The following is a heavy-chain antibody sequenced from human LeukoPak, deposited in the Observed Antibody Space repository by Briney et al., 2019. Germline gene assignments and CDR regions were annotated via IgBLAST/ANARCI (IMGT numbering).Heavy chain of an antibody. CDR3: ARGGYSYGFVLDY. Sequence: PSETLSLTCTVSGGSISSGDYYWSWIRQPPGKGLEWIGYIYYSGSTYYNPSLKSRVTISVDTSKNQFSLKLGSVTAADTAVYYCARGGYSYGFVLDYWGQGTLVTVSS. V-gene: IGHV4-30-4*01. CDR2: IYYSGST. CDR1: GGSISSGDYY. D-gene: IGHD5-18*01. J-gene: IGHJ4*02.